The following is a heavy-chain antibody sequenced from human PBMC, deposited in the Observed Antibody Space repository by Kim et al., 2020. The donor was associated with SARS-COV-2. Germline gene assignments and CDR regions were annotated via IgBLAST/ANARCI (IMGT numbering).Heavy chain of an antibody. CDR1: GGSISSYY. Sequence: SETLSPICTVSGGSISSYYWSWIRQPPGKGLEWIGYIYYSGSTNYNPSLKSRVTISVDTYKNQSSLKLSSVTAADTAVNYCARAGGWYEGLNWIDPWR. V-gene: IGHV4-59*01. CDR3: ARAGGWYEGLNWIDP. D-gene: IGHD6-19*01. CDR2: IYYSGST. J-gene: IGHJ5*02.